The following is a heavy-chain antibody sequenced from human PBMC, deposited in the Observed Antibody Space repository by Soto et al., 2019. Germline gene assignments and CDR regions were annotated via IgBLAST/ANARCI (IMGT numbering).Heavy chain of an antibody. D-gene: IGHD3-3*01. CDR3: ARARFRKRDYYYYGMDV. V-gene: IGHV4-59*01. CDR2: IYYSGST. CDR1: GGSISSYY. Sequence: QVQLQESGPGLVKPSETLSLTCTVSGGSISSYYWSWIRQPPGKGLEWIGYIYYSGSTNSNPSLKSRVTISVDTAKNQFSLKLSSVTAADTAVYYCARARFRKRDYYYYGMDVWGQGTTVTVSS. J-gene: IGHJ6*02.